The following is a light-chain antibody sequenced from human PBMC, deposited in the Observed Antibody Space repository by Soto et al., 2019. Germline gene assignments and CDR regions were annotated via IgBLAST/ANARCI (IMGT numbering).Light chain of an antibody. Sequence: EIVLTQSPGTLSLSPGDRATISCRASQSVSSSYLAWYQQKPGQAPMLLIYGASSRATGIPDRFSGSGSGTDFTLTISRLEPEDFAAYYCQQYNSSPPVTFGQGTRVEIK. CDR3: QQYNSSPPVT. J-gene: IGKJ5*01. CDR2: GAS. CDR1: QSVSSSY. V-gene: IGKV3-20*01.